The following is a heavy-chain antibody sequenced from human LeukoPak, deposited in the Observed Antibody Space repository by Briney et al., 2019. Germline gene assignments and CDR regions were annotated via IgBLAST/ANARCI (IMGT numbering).Heavy chain of an antibody. J-gene: IGHJ5*02. V-gene: IGHV1-2*02. Sequence: GASVKVSCKASGYTFTGYYMHWVRQAPGQGLEWMGWINPNSGGTNYAQKFQGRVTMTRDTSISTAYMELSSLRSEDTAVYYCARFQHTALINWFDPWGQGTLVTVSS. CDR1: GYTFTGYY. CDR3: ARFQHTALINWFDP. CDR2: INPNSGGT. D-gene: IGHD5-18*01.